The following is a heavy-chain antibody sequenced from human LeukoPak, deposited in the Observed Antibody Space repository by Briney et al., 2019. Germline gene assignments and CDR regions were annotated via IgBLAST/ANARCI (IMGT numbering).Heavy chain of an antibody. CDR1: GFTFSSYA. CDR2: ISYDGSNK. V-gene: IGHV3-30*04. J-gene: IGHJ6*02. Sequence: TGGPRRLSCEASGFTFSSYAMNWVRQAPGKGLEWVAVISYDGSNKYYADSVKGRFTISRDNSKNTLYLQMNSLRAEDTAVYYCARMNYYYYGMDVWGQGTTVTVSS. CDR3: ARMNYYYYGMDV. D-gene: IGHD2-8*01.